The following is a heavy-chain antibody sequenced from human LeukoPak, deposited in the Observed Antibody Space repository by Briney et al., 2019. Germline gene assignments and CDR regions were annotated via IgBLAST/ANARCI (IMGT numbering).Heavy chain of an antibody. CDR2: INHSGST. D-gene: IGHD3-16*02. J-gene: IGHJ4*02. Sequence: SETLSLTCAVYGGSFSGYYWSWIRQPPGKGLEWIGEINHSGSTNYNLSLKSRVTISVDTSKNQFSLKLSSVTAADTAVYYCARSGMITFGGVIAPYYFDYRGQGTLVTVSS. V-gene: IGHV4-34*01. CDR1: GGSFSGYY. CDR3: ARSGMITFGGVIAPYYFDY.